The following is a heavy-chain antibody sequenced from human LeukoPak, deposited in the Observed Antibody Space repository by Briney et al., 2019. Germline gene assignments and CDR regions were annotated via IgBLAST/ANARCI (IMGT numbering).Heavy chain of an antibody. CDR1: GGSFSGYY. V-gene: IGHV4-34*01. J-gene: IGHJ5*02. CDR3: ARTPIGYCSSTSCYGGNWFDP. D-gene: IGHD2-2*01. Sequence: SETLSLTCAVYGGSFSGYYWSWNRQPPGKGLEWIGEINHSGSTNYNPSLKSRVTISVDTSKNQFSLKLSSVTAADTAVYYCARTPIGYCSSTSCYGGNWFDPWGQGTLVTVSS. CDR2: INHSGST.